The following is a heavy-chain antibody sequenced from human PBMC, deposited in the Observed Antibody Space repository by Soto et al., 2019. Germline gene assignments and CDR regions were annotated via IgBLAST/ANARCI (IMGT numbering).Heavy chain of an antibody. CDR3: AKAYYDSSGYYYQYYFDY. J-gene: IGHJ4*02. Sequence: GGSLRLSCAASGFTFSSYGMHWVRQAPGKGLEWVAVIWYDGSNKYYADSVKGRFTISRDNSKNTLYLQMNSLRAEDTAVYYCAKAYYDSSGYYYQYYFDYWGQGTLVTVSS. V-gene: IGHV3-33*06. CDR2: IWYDGSNK. CDR1: GFTFSSYG. D-gene: IGHD3-22*01.